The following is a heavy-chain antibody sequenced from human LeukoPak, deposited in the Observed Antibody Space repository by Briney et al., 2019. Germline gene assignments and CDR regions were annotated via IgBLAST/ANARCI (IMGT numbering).Heavy chain of an antibody. CDR1: GFTFSSYA. CDR3: ARDVLAGLYGDYGDGMDV. CDR2: ISYDGSNK. J-gene: IGHJ6*02. V-gene: IGHV3-30*04. D-gene: IGHD4-17*01. Sequence: GGSLRLSCAASGFTFSSYAMHWVRQAPGKGLEWVAVISYDGSNKYYADSVKGRFTISRDNSKNTLYLQMNSLRAEDTAVYYCARDVLAGLYGDYGDGMDVWGQGTTVTVSS.